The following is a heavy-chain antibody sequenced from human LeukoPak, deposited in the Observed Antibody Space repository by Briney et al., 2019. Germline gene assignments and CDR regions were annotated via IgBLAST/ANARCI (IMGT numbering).Heavy chain of an antibody. Sequence: PSETLSLTCTVSGGSISNYYWSWIRQSPGKGLEWIGYIYFSGSSNYNPSLKSRVTMSVGTSKNQFSLRLNSVTAADTAVYYCARHVRSGYNLLDYWGQGTLVTVSS. CDR1: GGSISNYY. CDR3: ARHVRSGYNLLDY. CDR2: IYFSGSS. V-gene: IGHV4-59*08. D-gene: IGHD5-24*01. J-gene: IGHJ4*02.